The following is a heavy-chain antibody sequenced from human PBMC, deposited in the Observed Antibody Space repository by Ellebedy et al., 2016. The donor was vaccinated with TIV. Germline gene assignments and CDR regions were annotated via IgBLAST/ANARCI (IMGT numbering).Heavy chain of an antibody. CDR3: ARVRIAPSYYGGYFDY. J-gene: IGHJ4*02. CDR2: IYYSGST. V-gene: IGHV4-39*07. D-gene: IGHD1-26*01. Sequence: MPSETLSLTCTVSGGSISSSSYYWGWIRQPPGKGLEWIGSIYYSGSTYYNPSLKSRVTISVDTSKNQFSLKLSSVTAADTAVYYCARVRIAPSYYGGYFDYWGQGTLVTVSS. CDR1: GGSISSSSYY.